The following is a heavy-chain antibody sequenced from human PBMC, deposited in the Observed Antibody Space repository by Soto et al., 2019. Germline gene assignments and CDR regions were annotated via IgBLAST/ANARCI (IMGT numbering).Heavy chain of an antibody. Sequence: ESLKISVKGSGYSLAPFWINGVRQLPGKGLEWMGTVDPRDSYTNYSPSFQGHVTMSADKTINTAYLQWSSLKASDTAIYYCGRQYCTRHTCDGWFDPWGQGTLVTVSS. CDR2: VDPRDSYT. J-gene: IGHJ5*02. V-gene: IGHV5-10-1*01. CDR1: GYSLAPFW. D-gene: IGHD2-8*01. CDR3: GRQYCTRHTCDGWFDP.